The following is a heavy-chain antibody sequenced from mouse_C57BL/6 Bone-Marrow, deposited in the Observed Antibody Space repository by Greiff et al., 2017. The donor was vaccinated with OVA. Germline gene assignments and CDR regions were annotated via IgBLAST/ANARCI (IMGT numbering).Heavy chain of an antibody. Sequence: EVMLVESGGGLVKPGGSLKLSCAASGFTFSSYAMSWVRQTPEKRLEWVATISDGGSYTYYPDNVKGRFTISRDNAKNNLYLQMSHLKSEDTAMYYCARRGPYYSTYYAMDYWGQGTSVTVSS. CDR1: GFTFSSYA. CDR3: ARRGPYYSTYYAMDY. CDR2: ISDGGSYT. J-gene: IGHJ4*01. D-gene: IGHD2-5*01. V-gene: IGHV5-4*03.